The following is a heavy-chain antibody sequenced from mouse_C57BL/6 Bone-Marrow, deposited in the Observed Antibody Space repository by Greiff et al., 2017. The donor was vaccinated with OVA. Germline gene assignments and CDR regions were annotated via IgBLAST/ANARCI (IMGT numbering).Heavy chain of an antibody. CDR3: ARTYYYGSSYWYFDV. D-gene: IGHD1-1*01. CDR2: INPNNGGT. J-gene: IGHJ1*03. CDR1: GYTFTDYN. V-gene: IGHV1-18*01. Sequence: EVQLQQSGPELVKPGASVKIPCKASGYTFTDYNMDWVKQSHGKSLEWIGDINPNNGGTIYNQKFKGKATLTVDKSSSTAYMALRSLTSEDTAVYYCARTYYYGSSYWYFDVWGTGTTVTVSS.